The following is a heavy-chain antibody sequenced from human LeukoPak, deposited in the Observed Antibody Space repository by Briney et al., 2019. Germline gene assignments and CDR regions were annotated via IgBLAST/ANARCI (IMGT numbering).Heavy chain of an antibody. CDR3: ARRCDTSSYFTYYFDF. V-gene: IGHV1-2*02. CDR2: IYPNSGGT. D-gene: IGHD3-22*01. Sequence: ASVKVSCKASGYTFTYYYMHWVRQAPGQGLEWMGWIYPNSGGTNYAQKFQGRVTMTRDTSISTAYMELSRLRSDDTAVYFCARRCDTSSYFTYYFDFWGQGTLVTVSS. CDR1: GYTFTYYY. J-gene: IGHJ4*02.